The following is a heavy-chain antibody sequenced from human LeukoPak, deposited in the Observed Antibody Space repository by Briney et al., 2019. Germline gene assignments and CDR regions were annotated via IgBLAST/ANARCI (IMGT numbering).Heavy chain of an antibody. CDR1: GGSISSSSYY. CDR2: IYYSGST. Sequence: KPSETLSLTCTVSGGSISSSSYYWGWIRQPPGKGLEWIGSIYYSGSTYYNPSLKSRVTISVDTSKNQFSLNLSSVTAADTAVYYCARRTYYYDSSGYFDYWGQGTLVTVSS. V-gene: IGHV4-39*01. D-gene: IGHD3-22*01. J-gene: IGHJ4*02. CDR3: ARRTYYYDSSGYFDY.